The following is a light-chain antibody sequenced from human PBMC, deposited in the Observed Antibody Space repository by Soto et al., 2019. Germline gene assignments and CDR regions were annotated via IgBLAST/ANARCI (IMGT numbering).Light chain of an antibody. CDR3: QQYNTWPLT. J-gene: IGKJ1*01. CDR1: QSVSSN. V-gene: IGKV3-15*01. CDR2: GAS. Sequence: EIVMTQSPATLSVSPGERATLSCRASQSVSSNLAWYQQKPGQAPRLLIYGASTRATGIPARFSGSGSGTEFTLTISGLQSEDFAVYYSQQYNTWPLTFGQGTKVEIK.